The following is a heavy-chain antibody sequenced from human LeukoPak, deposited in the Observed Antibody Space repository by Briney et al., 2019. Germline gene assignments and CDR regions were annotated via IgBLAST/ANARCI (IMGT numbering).Heavy chain of an antibody. Sequence: SETLSLTCTVSGCSISRNNYYWGWIRQPPGKGLEWIGSIYYSESTYYKPSLERRVTISVDTSKNQFSLKLRSVTAADTAVYYCNYFGMDVWGQGTTVTVSS. V-gene: IGHV4-39*01. J-gene: IGHJ6*02. CDR2: IYYSEST. CDR3: NYFGMDV. CDR1: GCSISRNNYY.